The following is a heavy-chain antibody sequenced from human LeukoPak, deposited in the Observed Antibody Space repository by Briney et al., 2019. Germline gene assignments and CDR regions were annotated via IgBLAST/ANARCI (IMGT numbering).Heavy chain of an antibody. D-gene: IGHD1-26*01. CDR1: GYTFTGYY. V-gene: IGHV1-2*02. Sequence: ASVKVSCKASGYTFTGYYMHWVRQAPGQGLEWMGWINPNSGGTKYAQKFQGRVTMTRDTSISTAYMELSRLRSDDTAVYYCARAGIVGAGGYFDYWGQGTLVTVSS. J-gene: IGHJ4*02. CDR3: ARAGIVGAGGYFDY. CDR2: INPNSGGT.